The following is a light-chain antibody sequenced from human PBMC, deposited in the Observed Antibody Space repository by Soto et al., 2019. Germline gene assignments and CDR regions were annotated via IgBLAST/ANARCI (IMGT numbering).Light chain of an antibody. Sequence: EVVLTQSPATLSLSPGERATLSFRASQSVSGDLAWYHHKPGQAPRLLIYDASTRALDTPARFAGSGSGTELTLTISSLQSEDFAVYFCQQYSNWPITFGQGTRLEIK. J-gene: IGKJ5*01. CDR3: QQYSNWPIT. CDR1: QSVSGD. CDR2: DAS. V-gene: IGKV3-15*01.